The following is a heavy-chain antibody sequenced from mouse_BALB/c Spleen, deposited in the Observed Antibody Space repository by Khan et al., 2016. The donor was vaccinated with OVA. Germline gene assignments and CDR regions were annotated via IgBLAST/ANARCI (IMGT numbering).Heavy chain of an antibody. CDR3: SPVGTYYVSFAY. D-gene: IGHD1-1*01. CDR1: GYTFTSYV. CDR2: IYPFNDDT. V-gene: IGHV1S136*01. J-gene: IGHJ3*01. Sequence: VRLQQSGPEVVKPGASVKMSCKASGYTFTSYVMHWVKQKPGLGLEWIGYIYPFNDDTKYNEKFKGKATLTSDRSSSTAYMELSSLTSEDSAVFSCSPVGTYYVSFAYWGQGTLVTVSA.